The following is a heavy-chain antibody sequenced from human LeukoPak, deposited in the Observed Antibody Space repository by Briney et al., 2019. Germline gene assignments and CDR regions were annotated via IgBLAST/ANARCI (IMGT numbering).Heavy chain of an antibody. D-gene: IGHD3-3*01. CDR2: INAHNGNS. CDR3: ARDWIFGVVISADK. V-gene: IGHV1-18*01. J-gene: IGHJ4*02. CDR1: GFTFRSYG. Sequence: GASVKVSCKGSGFTFRSYGFSWLRQAPGQGLQWMGWINAHNGNSNYAQQFQGRVTMTTDTSTTTAYMELRSLRSDDTAVYYCARDWIFGVVISADKWGQGTLVTVSS.